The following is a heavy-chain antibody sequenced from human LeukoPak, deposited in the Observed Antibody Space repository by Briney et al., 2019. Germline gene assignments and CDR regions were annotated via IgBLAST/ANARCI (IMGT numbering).Heavy chain of an antibody. J-gene: IGHJ3*02. CDR2: IYSGGST. D-gene: IGHD6-19*01. CDR3: AREEVKEWLAYDAFDI. CDR1: GFTVSSNY. V-gene: IGHV3-53*01. Sequence: GGSLRLSCAASGFTVSSNYMSWVRQAPGKGLEWVSVIYSGGSTYYADSVKGRFTISRDNSKNTLYLQMNSLRAEDTAVYYCAREEVKEWLAYDAFDIWGQGTMVTVSS.